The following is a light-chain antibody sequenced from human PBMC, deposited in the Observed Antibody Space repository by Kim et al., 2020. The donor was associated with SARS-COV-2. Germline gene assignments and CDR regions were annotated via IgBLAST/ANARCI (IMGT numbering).Light chain of an antibody. J-gene: IGLJ1*01. CDR1: SSNIGSNT. CDR2: SNN. Sequence: ELTQPPSVSGTPGQRVTISCSGSSSNIGSNTVNWYQHLPGTAPKLLIYSNNQRPSGVPPRFSGSKSGTSASLAISGLQSEDEADYYCAPWDDSLNGPVFGTGTKVTVL. CDR3: APWDDSLNGPV. V-gene: IGLV1-44*01.